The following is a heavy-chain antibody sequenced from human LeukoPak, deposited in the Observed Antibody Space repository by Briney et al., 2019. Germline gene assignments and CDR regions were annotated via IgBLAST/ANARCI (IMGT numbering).Heavy chain of an antibody. V-gene: IGHV3-21*01. D-gene: IGHD6-13*01. CDR3: ARDYSSPGNFDY. CDR1: GFTFSSYS. CDR2: ISSSSSYI. Sequence: GGSLRLSCAASGFTFSSYSMNWVRQAPGKGLEWVSSISSSSSYIYYADSVKGRFTISRDNAKNSLYLQMNSLRAEDTAMYYCARDYSSPGNFDYWGQGTLVTVSS. J-gene: IGHJ4*02.